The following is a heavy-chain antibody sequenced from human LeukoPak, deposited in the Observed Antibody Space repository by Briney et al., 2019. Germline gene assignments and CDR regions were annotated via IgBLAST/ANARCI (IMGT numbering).Heavy chain of an antibody. CDR2: IYTSGST. CDR3: ARDGGYYYDSSGYSGDAFDI. V-gene: IGHV4-61*02. D-gene: IGHD3-22*01. CDR1: GGSISSGSYY. J-gene: IGHJ3*02. Sequence: PSQTLSLTCTVSGGSISSGSYYWRWIRQPAGKGLEWIGRIYTSGSTNDNPALKSRVTISVDTSKNQFSLKLSSVTAADTAVYYCARDGGYYYDSSGYSGDAFDIWGQGTMVTVSS.